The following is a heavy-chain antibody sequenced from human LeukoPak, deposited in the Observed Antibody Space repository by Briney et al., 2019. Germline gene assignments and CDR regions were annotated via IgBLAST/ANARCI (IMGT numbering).Heavy chain of an antibody. CDR3: ARDSSGYYIDAFDI. D-gene: IGHD3-22*01. Sequence: GGSLRLSCAASGFTFSSYAMHWVRQAPGKGLEDVSVISNNGGFTYYANSVKGRFTISRDNAKNSLYLQTNSLRAEDTAVYYCARDSSGYYIDAFDIWGQGTMVTVSS. CDR1: GFTFSSYA. CDR2: ISNNGGFT. V-gene: IGHV3-64*01. J-gene: IGHJ3*02.